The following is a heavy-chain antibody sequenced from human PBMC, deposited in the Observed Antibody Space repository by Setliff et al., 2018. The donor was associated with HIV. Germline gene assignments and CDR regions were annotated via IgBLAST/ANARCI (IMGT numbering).Heavy chain of an antibody. Sequence: PGGSLRLSCMTSGLPFNGYTMYWVRQAPGRGLECISYISYSGNTIYYADSVKGRFTISRDNAKNSLFLQMDSLRAEDTAVYYCAKVLGAYGDSFFDYWGQGTLVTVSS. CDR2: ISYSGNTI. J-gene: IGHJ4*02. CDR3: AKVLGAYGDSFFDY. D-gene: IGHD4-17*01. CDR1: GLPFNGYT. V-gene: IGHV3-48*04.